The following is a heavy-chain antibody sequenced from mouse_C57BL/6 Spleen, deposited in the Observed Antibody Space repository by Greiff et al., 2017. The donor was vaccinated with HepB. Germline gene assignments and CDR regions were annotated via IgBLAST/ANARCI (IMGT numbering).Heavy chain of an antibody. Sequence: VQLQQSGAELVRPGASVKLSCKASGYTFTDYYINWVKQRPGQGLEWIARIYPGSGNTYYNEKFKGKATLTAEKSSSTAYMQLSSLTSEDSAVYFCARCMGYDDWFAYWGQGTLVTVSA. J-gene: IGHJ3*01. V-gene: IGHV1-76*01. D-gene: IGHD2-2*01. CDR3: ARCMGYDDWFAY. CDR1: GYTFTDYY. CDR2: IYPGSGNT.